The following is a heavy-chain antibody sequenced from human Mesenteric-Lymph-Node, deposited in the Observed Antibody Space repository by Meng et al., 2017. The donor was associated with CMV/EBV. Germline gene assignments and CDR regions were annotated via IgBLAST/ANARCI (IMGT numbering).Heavy chain of an antibody. D-gene: IGHD6-13*01. J-gene: IGHJ3*02. V-gene: IGHV3-48*03. CDR3: ARVAAALAFDI. CDR2: ISSSGSTI. Sequence: GGSLCLSCAASGFTFSSYEMNWVRQAPGQGLEWVSYISSSGSTIYYADSVNGRFTISRDNAKNSLYLQMNSLRAEDTAVYYCARVAAALAFDIWGQGTMVTVSS. CDR1: GFTFSSYE.